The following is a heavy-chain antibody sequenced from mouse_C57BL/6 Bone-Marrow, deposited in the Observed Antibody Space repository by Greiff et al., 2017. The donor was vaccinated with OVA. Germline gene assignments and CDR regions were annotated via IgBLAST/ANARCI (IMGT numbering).Heavy chain of an antibody. J-gene: IGHJ1*03. CDR3: ASLIYDWYFDV. CDR1: GFTFSSYG. D-gene: IGHD2-3*01. CDR2: ISSGGSYT. V-gene: IGHV5-6*01. Sequence: EVKLVESGGDLVKPGGSLKLSCAASGFTFSSYGMSWVRQTPDKRLEWVATISSGGSYTSYPYSVKGRFTFSRDNTKNTQYLQMSSLKTEDTAMDYCASLIYDWYFDVWGTGTTVTVSS.